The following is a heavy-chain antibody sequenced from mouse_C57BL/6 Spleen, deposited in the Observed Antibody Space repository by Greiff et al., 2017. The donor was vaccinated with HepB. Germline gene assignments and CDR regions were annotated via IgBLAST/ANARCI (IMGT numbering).Heavy chain of an antibody. CDR3: AVYGNYGG. CDR2: IYPGDGDT. J-gene: IGHJ2*01. Sequence: VQLQQSGPELVKPGASVKISCKASGYAFSSSWMNWVKQRPGKGLEWIGRIYPGDGDTNYNGKFKGKATLTADKSSSTAYMQLSSLTSEDSAVYFCAVYGNYGGWGKGTTLTVSS. V-gene: IGHV1-82*01. D-gene: IGHD2-1*01. CDR1: GYAFSSSW.